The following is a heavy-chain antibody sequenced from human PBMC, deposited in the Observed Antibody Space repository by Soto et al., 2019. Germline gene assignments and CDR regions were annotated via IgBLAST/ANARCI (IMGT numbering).Heavy chain of an antibody. D-gene: IGHD3-22*01. CDR3: ANQPIFGGIVVPDFDY. V-gene: IGHV3-23*01. CDR1: GFTFSSYA. J-gene: IGHJ4*02. Sequence: EVQLLESGGGLVQPGGSLRLSCAASGFTFSSYAMSWVRQAPGKGLEWVSAISGSGGSTYYADSVKGRFTISRDNSKNTLYLQMNSLRAEGTAVYYCANQPIFGGIVVPDFDYWGQGTLVTVSS. CDR2: ISGSGGST.